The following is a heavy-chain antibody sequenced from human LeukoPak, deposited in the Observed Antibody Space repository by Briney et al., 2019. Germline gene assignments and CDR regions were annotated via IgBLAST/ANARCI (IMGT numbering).Heavy chain of an antibody. Sequence: GASVKVSCKPSGYTFTSYGISWVRQAPGQGLEWMGWISAYNGNTNDAQKLQGRVTMTTDTSTSTAYMELRSVRSDDTGVYYCARDEARIAAVGEFDYWGQGTLVTVSS. V-gene: IGHV1-18*01. CDR1: GYTFTSYG. J-gene: IGHJ4*02. D-gene: IGHD6-13*01. CDR3: ARDEARIAAVGEFDY. CDR2: ISAYNGNT.